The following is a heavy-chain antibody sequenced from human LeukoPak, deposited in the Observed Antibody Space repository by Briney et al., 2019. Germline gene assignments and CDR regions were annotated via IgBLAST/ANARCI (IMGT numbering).Heavy chain of an antibody. CDR1: GYSISSGYY. D-gene: IGHD3-10*01. Sequence: SETLSLTCTVSGYSISSGYYWGWIRQPPGKGLEWIGNIYPTGSTYYNPSLKSRVTISVDTSKNQFSLKLSSVTAADTAVYYCARQRGTNFDYWGQGTLVTVSS. J-gene: IGHJ4*02. CDR3: ARQRGTNFDY. CDR2: IYPTGST. V-gene: IGHV4-38-2*02.